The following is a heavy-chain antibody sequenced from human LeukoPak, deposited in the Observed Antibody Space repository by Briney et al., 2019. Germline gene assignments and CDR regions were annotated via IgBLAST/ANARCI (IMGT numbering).Heavy chain of an antibody. J-gene: IGHJ6*02. V-gene: IGHV3-7*04. CDR3: GRGGGLDV. Sequence: PGKGLEWVASIKQDGTEKYYVDSVRGRFTISRDNTKNSLFLQMNSLRAEDSAVYYCGRGGGLDVWGQGTTVTVSS. CDR2: IKQDGTEK.